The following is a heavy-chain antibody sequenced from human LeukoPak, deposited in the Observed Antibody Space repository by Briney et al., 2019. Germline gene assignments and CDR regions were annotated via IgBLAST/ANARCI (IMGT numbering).Heavy chain of an antibody. CDR2: IYTSGSA. J-gene: IGHJ5*02. CDR1: GASISSRSYY. CDR3: ARAVGSSESNWFDP. D-gene: IGHD1-26*01. V-gene: IGHV4-61*02. Sequence: SQTLSLTCTVSGASISSRSYYWSWIRQPAGKGLEWIGRIYTSGSANYNPSLKSRVTISLDTSKNPFSLRLRSMTAADTAVYYCARAVGSSESNWFDPWGQGTLATVSS.